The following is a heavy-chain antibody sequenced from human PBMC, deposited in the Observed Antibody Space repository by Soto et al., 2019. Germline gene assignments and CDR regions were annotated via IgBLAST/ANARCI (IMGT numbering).Heavy chain of an antibody. V-gene: IGHV4-31*03. Sequence: QVQLQESGPGLVNPSQTLSLTCTVSGGSISSAAYYWIWIRQHPGKGLEWIGYISHSGSTYYTPSLTSRVIISAHKSKNQFSLNLTSVTAADTAVYYCSREYTYGSNFFDCWGQGALVTVSS. D-gene: IGHD5-18*01. CDR2: ISHSGST. J-gene: IGHJ4*02. CDR1: GGSISSAAYY. CDR3: SREYTYGSNFFDC.